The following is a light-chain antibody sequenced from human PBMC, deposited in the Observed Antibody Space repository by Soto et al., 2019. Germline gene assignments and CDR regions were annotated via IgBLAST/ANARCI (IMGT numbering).Light chain of an antibody. J-gene: IGLJ3*02. CDR2: NIN. CDR3: ATWDDSLNARGV. V-gene: IGLV1-44*01. CDR1: RSNIGNNA. Sequence: QPVLTQTPSASGTPGQTVTISCSGSRSNIGNNAVSWYQQFPGTAPKLLIYNINQRPSGVPDRFSGSKSGTSASLAISGLQSEDEADYYCATWDDSLNARGVFGGGTKLTVL.